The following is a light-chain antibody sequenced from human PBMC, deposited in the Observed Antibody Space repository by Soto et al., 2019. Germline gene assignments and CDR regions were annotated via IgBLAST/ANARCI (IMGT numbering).Light chain of an antibody. J-gene: IGKJ4*01. Sequence: DIQMTQSPSSLSASVGDRVTITCRASQSIVSSLNWYQQKPGEASMLLIYAASSLQIGVPSRFSGSRAGTDFTLTISSLQPEYFATYYGQQSYTTPLTFGGGTKVEIK. V-gene: IGKV1-39*01. CDR1: QSIVSS. CDR2: AAS. CDR3: QQSYTTPLT.